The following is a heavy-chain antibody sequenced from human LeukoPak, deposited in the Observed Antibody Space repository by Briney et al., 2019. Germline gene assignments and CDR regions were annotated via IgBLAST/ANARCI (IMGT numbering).Heavy chain of an antibody. CDR3: AKARGSSWYGGVDY. J-gene: IGHJ4*02. D-gene: IGHD6-13*01. V-gene: IGHV3-23*01. CDR2: ISGSGGST. Sequence: PGGSLRLSCAASGFTFSSYAMSWVRQAPGKGLEWVSAISGSGGSTYYADSVKGRFTISRDNSKNTLYLQMNSLRAEDTAVYYCAKARGSSWYGGVDYWGQGTLVTVSS. CDR1: GFTFSSYA.